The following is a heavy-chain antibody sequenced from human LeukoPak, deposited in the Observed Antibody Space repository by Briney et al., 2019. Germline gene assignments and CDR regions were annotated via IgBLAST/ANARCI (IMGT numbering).Heavy chain of an antibody. CDR1: GGSISPYY. J-gene: IGHJ4*02. D-gene: IGHD1-26*01. CDR2: IYYSGST. CDR3: ARHGGGGESYPRVFDY. V-gene: IGHV4-59*08. Sequence: SETLSLTCTASGGSISPYYWSWIRQPPGKGLEWIGYIYYSGSTNYNPSLKSRVTISVDTSKNQFSLKLSSVTAADTAMYYCARHGGGGESYPRVFDYWGRGNLATVSS.